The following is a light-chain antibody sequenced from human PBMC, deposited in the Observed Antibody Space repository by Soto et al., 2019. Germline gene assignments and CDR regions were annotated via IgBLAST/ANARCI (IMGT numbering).Light chain of an antibody. V-gene: IGLV2-14*01. CDR1: SSDVGAYNY. Sequence: QSALTQPASVSGSPGQSITISCTGTSSDVGAYNYVSWYHQHPGKAPKLMIYEVSDRPSGVSNRFSGSKSDTTASLTISGLQTEDEADYYCSSYTSSSTVVFGGGTKLTVL. CDR2: EVS. J-gene: IGLJ2*01. CDR3: SSYTSSSTVV.